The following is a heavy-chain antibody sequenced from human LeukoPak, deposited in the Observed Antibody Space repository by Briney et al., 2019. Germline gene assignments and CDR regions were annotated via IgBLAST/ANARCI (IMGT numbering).Heavy chain of an antibody. CDR1: GFTFDDYG. CDR2: INWNGGST. Sequence: GGSLRLSCEVSGFTFDDYGMSWVRQAPGKGLEWVSGINWNGGSTGYVDSVKGRFTISRDNAKNSLYLQMNSLRAEDTAVYYCAELGITMIGGVWGKGTTVTISS. D-gene: IGHD3-10*02. CDR3: AELGITMIGGV. V-gene: IGHV3-20*04. J-gene: IGHJ6*04.